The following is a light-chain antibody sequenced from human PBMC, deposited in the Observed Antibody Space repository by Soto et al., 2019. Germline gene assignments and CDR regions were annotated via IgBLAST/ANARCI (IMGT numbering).Light chain of an antibody. CDR3: AAWDDSLXALYV. Sequence: QSVLTQPPSASGTPGQRVTISCSGSSSNIGSNYVYWYQQLPGTAPKLLIYRNNQRPSGVPDRFSGSKSGTSASLAISGLRSEDEADYYCAAWDDSLXALYVFGTGTKVTVL. CDR1: SSNIGSNY. CDR2: RNN. J-gene: IGLJ1*01. V-gene: IGLV1-47*01.